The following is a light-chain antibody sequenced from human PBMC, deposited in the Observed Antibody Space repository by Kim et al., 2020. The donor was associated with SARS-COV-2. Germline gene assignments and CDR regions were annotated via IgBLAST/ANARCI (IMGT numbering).Light chain of an antibody. CDR3: SSYASSSTYV. J-gene: IGLJ1*01. Sequence: QSALTQPASVSGSPGQSITISCTGTSSDVGVYNYVSWYQQHPGKAPKLMIYDVSKRPSGVSNRFSGSKSGNTASLTISGLQPEDGADYYCSSYASSSTYVFGTGTKVTV. V-gene: IGLV2-14*01. CDR2: DVS. CDR1: SSDVGVYNY.